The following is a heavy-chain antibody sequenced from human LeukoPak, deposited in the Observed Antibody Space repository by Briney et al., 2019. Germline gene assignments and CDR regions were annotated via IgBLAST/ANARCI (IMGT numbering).Heavy chain of an antibody. CDR2: ISYDGSNK. D-gene: IGHD3-22*01. Sequence: GGALRLSCAASGFTFSSYAMHCVRQAPGKGLVGGAVISYDGSNKYYADSVKGRFTISRDNSKNTLYLQMNSLRAEDTAVYYCARDLTPITMIVVGPFDLWGRGTLVTVSS. V-gene: IGHV3-30-3*01. J-gene: IGHJ2*01. CDR3: ARDLTPITMIVVGPFDL. CDR1: GFTFSSYA.